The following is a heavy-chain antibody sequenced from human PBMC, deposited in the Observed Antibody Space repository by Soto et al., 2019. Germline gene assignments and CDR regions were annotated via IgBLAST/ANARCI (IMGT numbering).Heavy chain of an antibody. J-gene: IGHJ6*01. Sequence: ASVKVSCKTSGYTFTNYGITWGRQDPGQGLECMGWISGYNGDTNYAQKFQGRVTLTTDASTSTAYMELRSLRSDDTAVYFCARDRPFHFCASQSSSYYYGLDVWGQGTTVTVSS. CDR2: ISGYNGDT. V-gene: IGHV1-18*04. CDR1: GYTFTNYG. CDR3: ARDRPFHFCASQSSSYYYGLDV. D-gene: IGHD3-10*01.